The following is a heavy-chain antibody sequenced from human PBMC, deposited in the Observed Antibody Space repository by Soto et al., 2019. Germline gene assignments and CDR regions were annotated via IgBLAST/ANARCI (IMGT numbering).Heavy chain of an antibody. CDR2: INHSGST. Sequence: QVQLQPWGAGLLKPSETLSLTCAVYGGSFSGYYWSWIRQPPGKGLEWIGEINHSGSTNYNPSLNSPVNISVDTSKHQSSLKLSAVTAADTAVYYCARGQTSSGFDYWGQGTLGTVSA. V-gene: IGHV4-34*01. D-gene: IGHD6-19*01. CDR3: ARGQTSSGFDY. CDR1: GGSFSGYY. J-gene: IGHJ4*02.